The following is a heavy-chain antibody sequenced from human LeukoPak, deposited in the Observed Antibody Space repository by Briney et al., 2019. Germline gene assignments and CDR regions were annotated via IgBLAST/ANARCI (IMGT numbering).Heavy chain of an antibody. V-gene: IGHV3-21*01. J-gene: IGHJ4*02. CDR2: ISSSSSYI. D-gene: IGHD3-9*01. Sequence: GGSLRLSCAASGFTFSSYSMNWVRQAQGKGLEWVSSISSSSSYIYYADSVKGRFTISRDNAKNSLYLQMNSLRAEGTAVYYCARTYDILTGPFDYWGQGTLVTVSS. CDR3: ARTYDILTGPFDY. CDR1: GFTFSSYS.